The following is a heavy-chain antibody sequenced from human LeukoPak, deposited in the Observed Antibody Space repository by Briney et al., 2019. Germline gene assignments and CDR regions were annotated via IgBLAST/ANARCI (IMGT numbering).Heavy chain of an antibody. CDR1: GFAFSSYS. J-gene: IGHJ6*04. Sequence: PGGSLRISCAASGFAFSSYSMSWVREAPGKGLEWVSSISSSSSYIYYADSGKGRFTISRDNAKNLLYLQMNSVGAEDSAVEYSAELRLPMIGGVWGKGTTATPPS. CDR3: AELRLPMIGGV. CDR2: ISSSSSYI. V-gene: IGHV3-21*01. D-gene: IGHD3-10*02.